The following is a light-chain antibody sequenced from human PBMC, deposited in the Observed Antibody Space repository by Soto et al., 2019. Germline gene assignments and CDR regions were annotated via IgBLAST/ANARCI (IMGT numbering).Light chain of an antibody. CDR1: QSVSSY. Sequence: EIVLTQSKATLSLSPGERATLSCRASQSVSSYLAWYQQKPGQAPRLLVYDASNRATGIPARFSGSGSGTDFTLTIGSLEPEDFAVYYCQQRSNWWTFGQGTKVDI. V-gene: IGKV3-11*01. CDR2: DAS. J-gene: IGKJ1*01. CDR3: QQRSNWWT.